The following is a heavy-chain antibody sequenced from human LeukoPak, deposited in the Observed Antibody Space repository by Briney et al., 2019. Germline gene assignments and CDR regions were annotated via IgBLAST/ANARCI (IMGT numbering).Heavy chain of an antibody. V-gene: IGHV1-18*01. CDR2: ISAYNGNT. J-gene: IGHJ3*02. CDR1: GGTFSSYA. Sequence: ASVKVSCKASGGTFSSYAISWVRQAPGQGLEWMGWISAYNGNTNYAQKLQGRVTMTTDTSTSTAYMELRSLRSDDTAVYYCARLIAVAGQDDAFDIWGQGTMVTVSS. D-gene: IGHD6-19*01. CDR3: ARLIAVAGQDDAFDI.